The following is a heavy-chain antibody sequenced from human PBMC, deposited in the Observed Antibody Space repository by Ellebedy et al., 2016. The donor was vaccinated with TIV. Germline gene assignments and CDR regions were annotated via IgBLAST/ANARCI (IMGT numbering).Heavy chain of an antibody. CDR1: GYTFTGYY. CDR2: INPDTGDT. CDR3: ARGCSSTSCSGDYYYGMTV. Sequence: ASVKVSCKASGYTFTGYYMHWVRQAPGQGLAWMGWINPDTGDTNYAQKFQGRVTMTRDTSTTTAYMELSRLRSDDTAMYYCARGCSSTSCSGDYYYGMTVWGQGTTVTVSS. J-gene: IGHJ6*02. D-gene: IGHD2-2*01. V-gene: IGHV1-2*02.